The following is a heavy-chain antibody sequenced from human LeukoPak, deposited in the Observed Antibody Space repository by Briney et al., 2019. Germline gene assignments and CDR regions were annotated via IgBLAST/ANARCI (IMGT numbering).Heavy chain of an antibody. Sequence: GGSLRLSCAASGFTFSSYAMSWVRQAPGKGLEWVSAISGSGGSTYYADSVKGRFTISRDNSKNTLYLQMNSLRAEDTAVYYCAKLEFYGAHYYYYYMDVWGKGTTVTVSS. CDR1: GFTFSSYA. J-gene: IGHJ6*03. CDR3: AKLEFYGAHYYYYYMDV. CDR2: ISGSGGST. D-gene: IGHD3-16*01. V-gene: IGHV3-23*01.